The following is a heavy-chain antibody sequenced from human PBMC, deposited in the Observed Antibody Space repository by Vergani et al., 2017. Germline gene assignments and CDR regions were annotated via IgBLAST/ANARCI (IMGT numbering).Heavy chain of an antibody. CDR1: GYTFSNYY. V-gene: IGHV1-46*03. CDR3: ARGDYGIVTGYRY. Sequence: QVQVVQSGAEVKKSGASVKVSCKTSGYTFSNYYMHWVRQAPGQVLEWMGIINPSGGHTNYAQKFQGRVTMTRDTSTRTVYMELSSLRSEDTAIYYCARGDYGIVTGYRYWGQGTLVTVSA. D-gene: IGHD3-9*01. CDR2: INPSGGHT. J-gene: IGHJ4*02.